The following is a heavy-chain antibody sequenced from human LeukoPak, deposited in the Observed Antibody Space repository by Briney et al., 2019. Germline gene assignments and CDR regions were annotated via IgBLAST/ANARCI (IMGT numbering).Heavy chain of an antibody. D-gene: IGHD4-11*01. CDR2: FDPEDGET. Sequence: GASVKVSCKVSGYTLTELSMHWVRQAPGKGLAWMGGFDPEDGETIYAQKFQGRVTMTEDTSTDTAYMELSSLRSEDTAVYYCATKSQDYRTNYYFDYWGQGTLVTVSS. CDR1: GYTLTELS. V-gene: IGHV1-24*01. J-gene: IGHJ4*02. CDR3: ATKSQDYRTNYYFDY.